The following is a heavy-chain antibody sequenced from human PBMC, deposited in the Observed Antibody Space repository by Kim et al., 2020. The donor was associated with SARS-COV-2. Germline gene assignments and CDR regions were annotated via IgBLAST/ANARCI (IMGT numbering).Heavy chain of an antibody. Sequence: SETLSLTCAVYGGSFSGYYWSWIRQPPGKGLKWIGEINHSGGTNYNPSLKNRVTISIDTSKSQFSLKLSSVTAADTAVYYCARDKVRGIMIDYYMDVWGKGTTVTVSS. CDR3: ARDKVRGIMIDYYMDV. V-gene: IGHV4-34*01. CDR2: INHSGGT. J-gene: IGHJ6*03. CDR1: GGSFSGYY. D-gene: IGHD3-16*01.